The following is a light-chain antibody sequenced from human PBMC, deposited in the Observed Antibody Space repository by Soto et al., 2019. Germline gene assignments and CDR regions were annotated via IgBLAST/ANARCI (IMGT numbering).Light chain of an antibody. V-gene: IGKV1-5*03. CDR1: QSISIW. CDR2: GTS. CDR3: QLQRDGSGT. Sequence: DIHMTQSPSTLSASVGDRVTITCRASQSISIWLAWYQQKSGRASNLLIYGTSSLESGLPSRFSGSGSGTEFTLTIIRLRLNDFTIYPYQLQRDGSGTSGHGTKGKI. J-gene: IGKJ1*01.